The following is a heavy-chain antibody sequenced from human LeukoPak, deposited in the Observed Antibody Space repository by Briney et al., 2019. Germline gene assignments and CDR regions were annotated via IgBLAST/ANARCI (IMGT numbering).Heavy chain of an antibody. Sequence: PGGSLRLSRAASGFTFSSYAMSWVRQAPGKGLEWVSAISGSGGSTYYADSVKGRFTISRDNSKNTLYLQMNSLRAEDTAVYYCAKALYGGYVVTAFDHWGQGTLVTVSS. J-gene: IGHJ4*02. D-gene: IGHD5-12*01. CDR3: AKALYGGYVVTAFDH. CDR1: GFTFSSYA. V-gene: IGHV3-23*01. CDR2: ISGSGGST.